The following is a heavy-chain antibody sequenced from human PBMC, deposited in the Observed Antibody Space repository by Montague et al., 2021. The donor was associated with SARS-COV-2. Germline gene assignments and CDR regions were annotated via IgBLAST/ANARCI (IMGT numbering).Heavy chain of an antibody. Sequence: SETLSLTCTVSGGAISSSSYYWGWIRQPPGKGLEWIGSIYYNGSTYYNPSLKSRVTISVDTSKNQFSLKLSSVTAADTAVYYCARQASRGVTVFGVVTDSYYFDYWGQGSLVIVSS. D-gene: IGHD3-3*01. J-gene: IGHJ4*02. CDR2: IYYNGST. CDR3: ARQASRGVTVFGVVTDSYYFDY. V-gene: IGHV4-39*01. CDR1: GGAISSSSYY.